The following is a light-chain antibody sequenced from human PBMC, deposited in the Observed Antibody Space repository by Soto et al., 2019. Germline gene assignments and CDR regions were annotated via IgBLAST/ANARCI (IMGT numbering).Light chain of an antibody. Sequence: DIQMAQSASSLSASVGYRVSITSRASQSISTYLNWDQHKPGKAPKVLIYAVSSLQSGVPSRFSGSGSGTDFTLTITSLQPEDSATYYCQHSYGTPRTFGQGTKVDIK. CDR3: QHSYGTPRT. CDR1: QSISTY. CDR2: AVS. J-gene: IGKJ1*01. V-gene: IGKV1-39*01.